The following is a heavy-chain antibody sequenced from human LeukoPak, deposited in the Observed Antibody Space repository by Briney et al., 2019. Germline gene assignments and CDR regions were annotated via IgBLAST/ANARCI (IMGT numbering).Heavy chain of an antibody. CDR3: ARGGNVLRYFDWLSSPFDP. J-gene: IGHJ5*02. CDR1: GFTFSSYA. D-gene: IGHD3-9*01. Sequence: PGGSLRLSCAASGFTFSSYAMHWVRQAPGKGLEWVAVISYDGSNKYYADSVKGRFTISRDNSKNTLYLQMNSLRAEDTAVYYCARGGNVLRYFDWLSSPFDPWGQGTLVTVSS. V-gene: IGHV3-30-3*01. CDR2: ISYDGSNK.